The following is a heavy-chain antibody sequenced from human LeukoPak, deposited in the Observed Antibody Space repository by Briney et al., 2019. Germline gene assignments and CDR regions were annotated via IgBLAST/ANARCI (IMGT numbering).Heavy chain of an antibody. CDR2: INAGNGHT. CDR3: ARGIWSARTVDYYLDY. CDR1: GDTFSNYA. D-gene: IGHD2-21*01. Sequence: ASVKVSCKASGDTFSNYAIHWVRQAPGQRFEWMGWINAGNGHTDYSQNFQGRVTITRDSSASTAYMELSSLTSEDTAVYYCARGIWSARTVDYYLDYWGQGTLVTVSS. V-gene: IGHV1-3*01. J-gene: IGHJ4*02.